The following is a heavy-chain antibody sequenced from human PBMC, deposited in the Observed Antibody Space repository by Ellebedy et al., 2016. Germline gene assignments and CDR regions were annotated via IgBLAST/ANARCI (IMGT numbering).Heavy chain of an antibody. Sequence: SETLSLXCAVSGGSIISGGDSWSWIRQPPGKGLEWIGYIFPSGSTYYSPSLKSRVTISVDRSKKQFSLKLSSLTAADTAVYFCARVRRLSYFDYWGQGTLVTVSS. CDR2: IFPSGST. D-gene: IGHD2/OR15-2a*01. CDR1: GGSIISGGDS. V-gene: IGHV4-30-2*01. J-gene: IGHJ4*02. CDR3: ARVRRLSYFDY.